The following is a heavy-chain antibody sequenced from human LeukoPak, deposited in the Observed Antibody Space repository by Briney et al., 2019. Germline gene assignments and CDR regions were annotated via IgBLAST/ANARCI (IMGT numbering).Heavy chain of an antibody. CDR3: ARDIGGGDGDYVNY. CDR1: GFTFSSYS. V-gene: IGHV3-48*01. CDR2: ISSSSSTI. J-gene: IGHJ4*02. D-gene: IGHD4-17*01. Sequence: GGSLRLSCAASGFTFSSYSMNWVRQAPGKGLEWVSYISSSSSTIYYADSVKGRFTISRDNAKNSLYLQMNSLRAEDTAVYYCARDIGGGDGDYVNYWGQGTLVTVSS.